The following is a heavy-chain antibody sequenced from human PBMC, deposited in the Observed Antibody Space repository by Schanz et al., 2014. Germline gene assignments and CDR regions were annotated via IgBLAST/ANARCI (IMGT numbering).Heavy chain of an antibody. CDR2: ISAGGTNT. CDR3: AKEGTVVSGSPRDY. Sequence: EVQLVEAGGGLVQPGGSLRLSCVASGFTFSGSVMHWVRQAPGKGLEWVSSISAGGTNTYYADSVKGRFTLSRDNSKNTLYLQMNSLIVEDTAVYYCAKEGTVVSGSPRDYWGRGTLVTVSS. D-gene: IGHD3-10*01. J-gene: IGHJ4*02. V-gene: IGHV3-23*04. CDR1: GFTFSGSV.